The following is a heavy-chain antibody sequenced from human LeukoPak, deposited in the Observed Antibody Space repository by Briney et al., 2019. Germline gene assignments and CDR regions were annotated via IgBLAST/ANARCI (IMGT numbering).Heavy chain of an antibody. Sequence: DPSETLSLTCTVSGGSISSYYWSWIRQPPGKGLEGMRYIYYSGSTNYNPSLKSRVTISVDTSKNQFSLKLSSVTAADTAVYYCARDHGNGDAFDIWGQGTMVTVSS. CDR2: IYYSGST. D-gene: IGHD1-14*01. V-gene: IGHV4-59*01. CDR3: ARDHGNGDAFDI. J-gene: IGHJ3*02. CDR1: GGSISSYY.